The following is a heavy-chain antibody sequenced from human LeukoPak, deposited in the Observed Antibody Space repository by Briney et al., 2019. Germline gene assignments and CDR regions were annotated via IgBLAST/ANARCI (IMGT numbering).Heavy chain of an antibody. D-gene: IGHD5-18*01. Sequence: PSETLSLTCTVSGGSISSYYWGWIRQPPGKGLEWIGSIYYSGSTYYNPSLKSRVTISVDTSKNQFSLKLSSVTAADTAVYYCATGGYSYGYVRVLDDAFDIWGQGTMVTVSS. V-gene: IGHV4-39*07. CDR3: ATGGYSYGYVRVLDDAFDI. CDR1: GGSISSYY. J-gene: IGHJ3*02. CDR2: IYYSGST.